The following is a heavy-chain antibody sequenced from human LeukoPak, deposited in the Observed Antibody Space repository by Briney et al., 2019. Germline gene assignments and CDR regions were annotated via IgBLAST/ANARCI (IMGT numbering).Heavy chain of an antibody. D-gene: IGHD7-27*01. CDR2: MSPNSGDT. J-gene: IGHJ4*02. CDR3: ARGPPNWGYDY. V-gene: IGHV1-8*01. CDR1: GYTFTSYD. Sequence: ASVKVSCKASGYTFTSYDFNWVRQATGQRPEWMGWMSPNSGDTGYAQKFQDRVTMTRNTSISTAYMELSSLRFDDTAVYYCARGPPNWGYDYWGPGTQVTVSS.